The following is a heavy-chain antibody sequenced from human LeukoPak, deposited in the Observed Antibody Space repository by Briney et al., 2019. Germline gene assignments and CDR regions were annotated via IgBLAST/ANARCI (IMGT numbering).Heavy chain of an antibody. J-gene: IGHJ4*02. CDR1: GYTFTSYG. CDR2: ISAYNGNT. V-gene: IGHV1-18*01. CDR3: ARIPHRWAQYDYGDQKINDY. Sequence: ASVKVSCKASGYTFTSYGISWVRQAPGQGLEWMGWISAYNGNTNYAQKLQGRVTMTTDTSTSAAYMELRSLRSDDTAVYYCARIPHRWAQYDYGDQKINDYWGQGTLVTVSS. D-gene: IGHD4-17*01.